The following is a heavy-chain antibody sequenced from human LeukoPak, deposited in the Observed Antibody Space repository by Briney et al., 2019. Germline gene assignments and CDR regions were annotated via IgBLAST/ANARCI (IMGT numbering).Heavy chain of an antibody. V-gene: IGHV4-39*07. Sequence: SETLSLTCTVSGGSISSSSYYSGWIRQPPGKGLEWTGSIYYSGSTYYNPSLKSRVTISVDTSKNQFSLKLSSGTAADTAVYYCATVMTGTTRYYYYYMDVWGKGTTVTVSS. CDR1: GGSISSSSYY. CDR2: IYYSGST. D-gene: IGHD1-7*01. J-gene: IGHJ6*03. CDR3: ATVMTGTTRYYYYYMDV.